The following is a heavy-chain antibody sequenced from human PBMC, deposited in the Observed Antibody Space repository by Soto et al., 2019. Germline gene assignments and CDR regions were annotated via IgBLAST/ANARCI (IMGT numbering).Heavy chain of an antibody. Sequence: QVLLVESGGGVVQPGRSLRISCAVSGFTFSSFGMHWVRQAPGKGLEWVAVISDDGSSKHYADSLKGRFTISRDNSNYTLYLQMDSLGPEDTAVYYCAKDRWGDFGDLNLPGYWGQGTLVTVSS. J-gene: IGHJ4*02. CDR1: GFTFSSFG. V-gene: IGHV3-30*18. CDR2: ISDDGSSK. D-gene: IGHD4-17*01. CDR3: AKDRWGDFGDLNLPGY.